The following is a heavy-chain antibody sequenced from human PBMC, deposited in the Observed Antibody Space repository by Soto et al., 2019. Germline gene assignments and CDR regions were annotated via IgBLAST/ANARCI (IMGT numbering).Heavy chain of an antibody. V-gene: IGHV1-3*04. CDR1: GYTFTSYS. Sequence: QVQLVQSGAEVKKPGASVKVSCKTSGYTFTSYSLLWVRQAPGQRLEWMGWINTGNGNAKSSQNFQGRVSITRDTSASTAYMELSSLRSEDTAVYYCARVIRYCSGGYCYERGAMGAFDIWGQGTMVTVSS. D-gene: IGHD2-15*01. J-gene: IGHJ3*02. CDR2: INTGNGNA. CDR3: ARVIRYCSGGYCYERGAMGAFDI.